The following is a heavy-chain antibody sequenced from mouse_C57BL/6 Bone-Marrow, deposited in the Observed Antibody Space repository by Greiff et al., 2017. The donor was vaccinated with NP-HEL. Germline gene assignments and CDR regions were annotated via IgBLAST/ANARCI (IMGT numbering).Heavy chain of an antibody. CDR1: GYTFTSYW. CDR2: IYPGSGST. Sequence: QVQLQQPGAELVKPGASVKMSCKASGYTFTSYWITWVKQRPGQGLEWIGDIYPGSGSTNYNEKFKSKATLTVDTSSSTAYMQLSSLTSEDSAVYDCASRALITTADWYCDVWGTGTTVTVSS. D-gene: IGHD1-1*01. J-gene: IGHJ1*03. CDR3: ASRALITTADWYCDV. V-gene: IGHV1-55*01.